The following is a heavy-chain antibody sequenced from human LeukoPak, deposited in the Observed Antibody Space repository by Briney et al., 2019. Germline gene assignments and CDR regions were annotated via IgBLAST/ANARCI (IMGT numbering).Heavy chain of an antibody. V-gene: IGHV1-2*02. CDR2: INPKTGST. D-gene: IGHD3-10*01. J-gene: IGHJ5*02. Sequence: ASVKVSCKASGYSFSGNYIHWVRQAPAPGLEWMGWINPKTGSTNYAEKFQGRVTMTRDTSISTCYMERSRLRSDDVAVYYCARSSGGSGRWGDNWFDPWGQGTLVIVSS. CDR3: ARSSGGSGRWGDNWFDP. CDR1: GYSFSGNY.